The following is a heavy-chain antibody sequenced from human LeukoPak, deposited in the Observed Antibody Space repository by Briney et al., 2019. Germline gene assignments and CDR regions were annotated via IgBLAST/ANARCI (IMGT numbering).Heavy chain of an antibody. CDR3: ARGSYYDSSGYYHYYFDY. D-gene: IGHD3-22*01. J-gene: IGHJ4*02. CDR2: IYTSGST. V-gene: IGHV4-4*07. Sequence: SETLSLTCAVSGYSISSSYYWSWIRQPAGKGLEWIGRIYTSGSTNYNPSLKSRVTMSVDTSKNQFSLKLSSVTAADTAVYYCARGSYYDSSGYYHYYFDYWGQGTLVTVSS. CDR1: GYSISSSYY.